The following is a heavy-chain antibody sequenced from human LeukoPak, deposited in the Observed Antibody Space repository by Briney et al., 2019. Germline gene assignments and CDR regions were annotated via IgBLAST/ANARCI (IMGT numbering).Heavy chain of an antibody. CDR2: IRGSGVST. CDR1: GFNFISYS. V-gene: IGHV3-23*01. J-gene: IGHJ4*02. Sequence: PGGSLRLSCAASGFNFISYSMSWVRQAPGKGLEWVSVIRGSGVSTYYADSVKGRFTISRDNSKNTLYLQMNSLRAEDTAVYYCARGPPNYWGQGTLVTVSS. CDR3: ARGPPNY.